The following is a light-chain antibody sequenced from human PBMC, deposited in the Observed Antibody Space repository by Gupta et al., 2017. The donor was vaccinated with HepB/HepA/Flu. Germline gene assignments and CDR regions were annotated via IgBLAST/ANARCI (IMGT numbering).Light chain of an antibody. CDR1: DDDVGSYHL. J-gene: IGLJ2*01. V-gene: IGLV2-23*02. CDR3: CSHAGASTWI. CDR2: EVN. Sequence: SALTPPASVSASPGQSITISCTRTDDDVGSYHLLSWYQQYPGNAPNLVIDEVNKRPSGVSLRFSGAKAGSTASLTISGLQAVDEGDYTCCSHAGASTWIFGGGTKLTVL.